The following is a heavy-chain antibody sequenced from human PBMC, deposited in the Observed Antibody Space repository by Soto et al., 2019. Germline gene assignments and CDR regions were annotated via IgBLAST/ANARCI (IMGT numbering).Heavy chain of an antibody. J-gene: IGHJ5*02. D-gene: IGHD2-8*02. CDR3: ARVGYCRTWFDP. Sequence: SETLSLTCTVSGGSISSGDYYWSWIRQPPGKGLEWMGNIYYSGSTYYNPSLKSRLTISVETSKNQFSLKLSSVTAADTAVYYCARVGYCRTWFDPWGQGTLVTVSS. V-gene: IGHV4-30-4*01. CDR1: GGSISSGDYY. CDR2: IYYSGST.